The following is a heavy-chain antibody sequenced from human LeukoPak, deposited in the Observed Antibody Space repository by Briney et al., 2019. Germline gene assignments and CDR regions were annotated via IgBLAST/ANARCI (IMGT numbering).Heavy chain of an antibody. CDR1: GYTFTSYY. V-gene: IGHV1-46*01. Sequence: ASVKVSCKASGYTFTSYYMHWVRQAPGQGLEGMGLINPTGGCTGYAQKFQGRVTMTRDMSTSTDYMELSSLRSEDTAIYYCARDNSVGDNAWWFDPWGQGTLVTVSS. CDR2: INPTGGCT. D-gene: IGHD1-26*01. CDR3: ARDNSVGDNAWWFDP. J-gene: IGHJ5*02.